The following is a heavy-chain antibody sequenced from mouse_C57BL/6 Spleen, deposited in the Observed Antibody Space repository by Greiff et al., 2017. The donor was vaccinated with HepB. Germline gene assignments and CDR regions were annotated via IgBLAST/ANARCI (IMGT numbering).Heavy chain of an antibody. D-gene: IGHD2-13*01. J-gene: IGHJ2*01. V-gene: IGHV1-50*01. Sequence: VQLQQPGAELVKPGASVKLSCKASGYTFTSYWMQWVKQRPGQGLEWIGEIDPSDSYTNYNQKFKGKATLTVDTSSSTAYMQLSSLTSEDSAVYYCARLGDPYYFDYWGQGTTLTVSS. CDR3: ARLGDPYYFDY. CDR2: IDPSDSYT. CDR1: GYTFTSYW.